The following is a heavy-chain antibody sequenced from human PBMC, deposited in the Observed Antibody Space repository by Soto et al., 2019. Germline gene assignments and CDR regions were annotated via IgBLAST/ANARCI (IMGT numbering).Heavy chain of an antibody. Sequence: GVSLRLSCAASGFTFSDYYMSWIRQAPGKGLEWVSYISSSSSYTNYADSVKGRFTISRDNAKNSLYLQMNSLRAEDTAVYYCAREGAAYSSSLGSGMDVWGQGTTVTVSS. J-gene: IGHJ6*02. CDR2: ISSSSSYT. D-gene: IGHD6-6*01. CDR3: AREGAAYSSSLGSGMDV. CDR1: GFTFSDYY. V-gene: IGHV3-11*06.